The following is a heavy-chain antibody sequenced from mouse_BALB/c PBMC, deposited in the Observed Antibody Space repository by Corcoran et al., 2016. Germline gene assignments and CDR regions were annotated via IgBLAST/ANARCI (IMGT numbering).Heavy chain of an antibody. CDR2: IDPANGNT. Sequence: EVQLQQSGAELVKPGASVKLSCTASGFNIKDTYMHWVKQRPEQGLEWIGRIDPANGNTKYDPKFQGKATITADTSSNTAYLQLSSLTSEDTSVYYCARDYLYAMDYWGQGTSVTVSS. D-gene: IGHD2-13*01. CDR3: ARDYLYAMDY. J-gene: IGHJ4*01. V-gene: IGHV14-3*02. CDR1: GFNIKDTY.